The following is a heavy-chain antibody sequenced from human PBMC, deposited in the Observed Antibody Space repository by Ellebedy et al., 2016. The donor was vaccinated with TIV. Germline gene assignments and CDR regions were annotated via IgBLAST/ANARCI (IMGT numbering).Heavy chain of an antibody. CDR2: ISNNADAT. V-gene: IGHV3-23*01. D-gene: IGHD6-19*01. Sequence: GESLKISCAASGFTFSSHAMSWVRQAPGKGLEWVSVISNNADATYYADPVKGRFTISSDNSKNTVYLQMNSLRAEDTALYYCARATRVAGSPNSLIDYWGQGILVTVPS. CDR1: GFTFSSHA. CDR3: ARATRVAGSPNSLIDY. J-gene: IGHJ4*02.